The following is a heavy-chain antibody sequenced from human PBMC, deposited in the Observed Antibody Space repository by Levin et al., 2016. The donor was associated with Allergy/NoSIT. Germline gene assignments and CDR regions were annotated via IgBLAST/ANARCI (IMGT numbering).Heavy chain of an antibody. Sequence: GESLKISCAASGFTFSSYGMHWVRQAPGKGLEWVAVISYDGSNKYYADSVKGRFTISRDNSKNTLYLQMNSLRAEDTAVYYCAKAHIAVAGTTLDYWGQGTLVTVSS. CDR1: GFTFSSYG. CDR3: AKAHIAVAGTTLDY. V-gene: IGHV3-30*18. CDR2: ISYDGSNK. D-gene: IGHD6-19*01. J-gene: IGHJ4*02.